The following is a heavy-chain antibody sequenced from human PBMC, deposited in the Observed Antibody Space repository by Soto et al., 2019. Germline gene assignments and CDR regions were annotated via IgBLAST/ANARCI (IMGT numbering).Heavy chain of an antibody. CDR1: GYTFTSYD. V-gene: IGHV1-46*03. CDR3: ARGGLGYCSSTSCYPDY. J-gene: IGHJ4*02. D-gene: IGHD2-2*01. Sequence: GASVKVSCKASGYTFTSYDINWVRQAPGQGLEWMGIINPSGGSTSYAQKFQGRVTMTRDTSTSTVYMELSSLRSEDTAVYYCARGGLGYCSSTSCYPDYWGQGTLVTVSS. CDR2: INPSGGST.